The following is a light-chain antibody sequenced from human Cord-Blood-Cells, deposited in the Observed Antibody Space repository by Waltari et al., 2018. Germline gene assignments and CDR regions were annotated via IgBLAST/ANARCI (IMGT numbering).Light chain of an antibody. J-gene: IGKJ2*01. CDR3: QQYGSSPDT. Sequence: EIVLTQSPGTLSLSPGERATLSCRASQSVSSSYLAWYQQKPGQAPRLLIYGASSRATGIPDRFSGSGSGTDFTLTISRLEPEDFAVYYSQQYGSSPDTFGQVTKLEIK. CDR2: GAS. CDR1: QSVSSSY. V-gene: IGKV3-20*01.